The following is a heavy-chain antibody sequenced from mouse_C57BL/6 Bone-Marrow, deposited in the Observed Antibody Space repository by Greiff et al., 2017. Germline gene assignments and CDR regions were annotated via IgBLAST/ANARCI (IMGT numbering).Heavy chain of an antibody. CDR1: GYTFTSYW. CDR2: ISPGSGSP. Sequence: QVKLQQPGAELVKPGASVKMSCKASGYTFTSYWITWVKQRLGQGLEWIGDISPGSGSPTYNEKFKSKAPLPVATSSSTAYMQLSSLTSDDSAVYYGSRFDLYIDYWGQGTTLTVSS. J-gene: IGHJ2*01. D-gene: IGHD1-1*01. CDR3: SRFDLYIDY. V-gene: IGHV1-55*01.